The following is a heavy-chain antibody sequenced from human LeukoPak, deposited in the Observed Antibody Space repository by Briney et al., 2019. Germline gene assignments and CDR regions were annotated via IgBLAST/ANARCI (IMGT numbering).Heavy chain of an antibody. V-gene: IGHV4-39*07. CDR1: GGSVSSSTYY. D-gene: IGHD6-19*01. Sequence: SETLSLTCTVSGGSVSSSTYYWGWIRQPPGKGLEWIGSIYYNGNTYYNPSLESRVTISVDTSKNQFSLKLTSVSADTAVYYCAREQDSSGFDYWGQGTLVTVSS. CDR2: IYYNGNT. CDR3: AREQDSSGFDY. J-gene: IGHJ4*02.